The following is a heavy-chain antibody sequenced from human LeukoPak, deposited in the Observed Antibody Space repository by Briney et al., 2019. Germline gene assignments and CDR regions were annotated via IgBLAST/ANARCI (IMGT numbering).Heavy chain of an antibody. CDR1: GFTFSHYP. CDR3: ARDRRYYFDH. V-gene: IGHV3-30*01. J-gene: IGHJ4*02. Sequence: PGRSLRLSCAASGFTFSHYPMHWIRQAPGKGLEWVAVISYDSKYKYYADSVKGRFTISRGDSNNTPYLQVDSLRPEDTAMYFCARDRRYYFDHWGQGTLVTVSS. CDR2: ISYDSKYK.